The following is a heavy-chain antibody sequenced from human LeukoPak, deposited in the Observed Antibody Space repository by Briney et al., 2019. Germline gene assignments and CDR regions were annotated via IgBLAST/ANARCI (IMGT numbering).Heavy chain of an antibody. CDR2: IYLGGII. Sequence: SETLSLTCTVSGGSISSSDWFSWVRQPPRKGLEWIGEIYLGGIINYNPSLKSRVTISVDKSNNQFSLKLTSVTAADTAMYYCQSRFLEWLLDYWGQGTLVTVSS. D-gene: IGHD3-3*01. V-gene: IGHV4-4*02. CDR3: QSRFLEWLLDY. J-gene: IGHJ4*02. CDR1: GGSISSSDW.